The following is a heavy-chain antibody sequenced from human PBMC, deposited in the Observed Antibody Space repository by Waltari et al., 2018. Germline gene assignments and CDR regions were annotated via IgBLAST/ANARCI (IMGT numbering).Heavy chain of an antibody. D-gene: IGHD3-16*01. J-gene: IGHJ4*02. CDR2: IYHSGST. Sequence: QLQLQESGPGLVKPSETLSLTCAVSGYSISSGYYWGWIRQPPGKGLEWIGSIYHSGSTYYNPSLKSRVTISVDTSKNQFSLKLSSVTAADTAVYYCARQRRGPPDYWGQGTLVTVSS. CDR3: ARQRRGPPDY. V-gene: IGHV4-38-2*01. CDR1: GYSISSGYY.